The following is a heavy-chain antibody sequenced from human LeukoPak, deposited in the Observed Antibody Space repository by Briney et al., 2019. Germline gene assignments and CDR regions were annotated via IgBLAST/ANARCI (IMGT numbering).Heavy chain of an antibody. Sequence: PSQTLSLTCAVSGGSISSGGYPWSWIRQPPGKGLEWIGYIYHSGRTYYNPSLKSRVTISVDRSKNQFSLKLSSVTAADTAVYYCASKNWNDVFDYWGQGTLVTVSS. J-gene: IGHJ4*02. CDR2: IYHSGRT. V-gene: IGHV4-30-2*01. CDR3: ASKNWNDVFDY. CDR1: GGSISSGGYP. D-gene: IGHD1-1*01.